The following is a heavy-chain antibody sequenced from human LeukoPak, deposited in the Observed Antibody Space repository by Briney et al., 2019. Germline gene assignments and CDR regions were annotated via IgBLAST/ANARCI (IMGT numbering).Heavy chain of an antibody. D-gene: IGHD4-23*01. V-gene: IGHV1-2*02. CDR3: ARLMIGMTTVVARGFDAFDI. J-gene: IGHJ3*02. CDR1: GYTFTGYY. CDR2: INPNSGGT. Sequence: GASVKVSCKASGYTFTGYYMHWVRQAPGQGLEWMGWINPNSGGTNYAQKFQGRVTMTRDTSISTAYMELSRLRSDDTAVYYCARLMIGMTTVVARGFDAFDIWGQGTMVTVSS.